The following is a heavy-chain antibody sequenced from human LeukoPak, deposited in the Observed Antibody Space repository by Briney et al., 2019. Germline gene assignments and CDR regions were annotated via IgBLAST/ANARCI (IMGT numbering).Heavy chain of an antibody. CDR3: AREPRWAGDLGGFDS. CDR1: GGSISSGYY. CDR2: IYHSGST. D-gene: IGHD3-16*01. Sequence: SETLSLTCTVSGGSISSGYYWGWIRQPPGKGLEWIGSIYHSGSTYYNPSLKSRVTISVDTSKNQFSLKLSSVTAADTAVYYCAREPRWAGDLGGFDSWGQGPLVTVSS. J-gene: IGHJ4*02. V-gene: IGHV4-38-2*02.